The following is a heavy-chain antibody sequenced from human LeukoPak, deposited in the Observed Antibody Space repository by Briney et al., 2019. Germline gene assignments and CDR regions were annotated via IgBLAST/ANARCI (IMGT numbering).Heavy chain of an antibody. V-gene: IGHV2-5*02. CDR2: IYWDDDK. J-gene: IGHJ5*02. CDR3: ARSFDYGDYWGWFDP. CDR1: GFSLSTSGVG. D-gene: IGHD4-17*01. Sequence: SGPTLVKPTQTLTLTCTFSGFSLSTSGVGVGWIRQPPGKALEWLALIYWDDDKRYSPSLKSRLTITKDTSKNQVVLTMTNMDPVDTATYYCARSFDYGDYWGWFDPWGQGTLVTVSS.